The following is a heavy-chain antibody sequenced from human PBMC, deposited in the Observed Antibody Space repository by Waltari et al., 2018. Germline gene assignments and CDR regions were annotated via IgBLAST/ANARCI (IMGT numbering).Heavy chain of an antibody. D-gene: IGHD2-15*01. CDR2: IYYSGST. V-gene: IGHV4-59*11. CDR1: GGSISSHY. CDR3: ARLCSGGSCRNWFDP. Sequence: QVQLQESGPGVVKPSETLSLTCTISGGSISSHYWSWIRQPPGKGLEGIGYIYYSGSTNYNPSLKNRVTISIDTSKKQFSLKVNSVNAADTAVYYCARLCSGGSCRNWFDPWGPGTLVTVSS. J-gene: IGHJ5*02.